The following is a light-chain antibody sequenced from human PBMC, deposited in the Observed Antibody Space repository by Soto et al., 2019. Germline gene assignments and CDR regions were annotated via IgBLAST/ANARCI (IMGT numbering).Light chain of an antibody. J-gene: IGLJ1*01. V-gene: IGLV2-8*01. CDR1: SSDVGLYDY. CDR2: EVT. CDR3: SSYGGNSNYV. Sequence: QSVLTQPPSASGSPGQSVTISCTGTSSDVGLYDYVSWYQQHPGKVPKLLIYEVTQRPSGVPDRFSGSKSGNTASLTVSGLQAEGEADYYCSSYGGNSNYVFGTGTKATVL.